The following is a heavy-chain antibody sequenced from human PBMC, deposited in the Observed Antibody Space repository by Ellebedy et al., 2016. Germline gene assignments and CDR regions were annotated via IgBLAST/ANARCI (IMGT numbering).Heavy chain of an antibody. CDR2: VNTFSGNT. J-gene: IGHJ4*02. CDR3: AKTSGWGYGEN. D-gene: IGHD3-10*01. V-gene: IGHV1-18*04. Sequence: ASVKVSCXASGYTFTTFSITWVRQVPGQGLEWMGFVNTFSGNTKFAQKFQGRVSMTTDSSTHTAYMDLRSLGSDDTAMYYCAKTSGWGYGENWGQGTLVTVSS. CDR1: GYTFTTFS.